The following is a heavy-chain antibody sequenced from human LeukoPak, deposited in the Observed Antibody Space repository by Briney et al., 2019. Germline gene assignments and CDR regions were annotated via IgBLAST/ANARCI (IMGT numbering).Heavy chain of an antibody. Sequence: ASVKVSCKASGGTFSSYAISWVRQAPGQGLEWMGGIIPIFGTANYAQKFQGRVTITADKSTSTAYMELSSLRSEDTAVYYCADLERITIVRGGGKWGQGTLVTVSS. CDR1: GGTFSSYA. CDR2: IIPIFGTA. D-gene: IGHD3-10*01. V-gene: IGHV1-69*06. CDR3: ADLERITIVRGGGK. J-gene: IGHJ4*02.